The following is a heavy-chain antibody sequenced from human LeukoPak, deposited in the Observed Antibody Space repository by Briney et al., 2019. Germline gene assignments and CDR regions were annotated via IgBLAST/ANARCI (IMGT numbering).Heavy chain of an antibody. CDR2: IIPIFGTA. Sequence: SVKVSCKASGGTFSSYAISWVRQAPGQGLEWMGGIIPIFGTANYAQKFQGRVTITADESTSTAYMELSSLRSEDTAVYYCARPGGRSREAQPGTEYGMDVWGQGTTVTVSS. CDR3: ARPGGRSREAQPGTEYGMDV. CDR1: GGTFSSYA. D-gene: IGHD1-1*01. J-gene: IGHJ6*02. V-gene: IGHV1-69*13.